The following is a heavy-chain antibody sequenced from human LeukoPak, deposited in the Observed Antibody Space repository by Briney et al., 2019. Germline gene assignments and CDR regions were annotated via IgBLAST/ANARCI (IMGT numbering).Heavy chain of an antibody. J-gene: IGHJ4*02. D-gene: IGHD3-16*02. CDR2: ISVYTGNP. V-gene: IGHV1-18*04. CDR1: GYTFSDYY. Sequence: GASVKVSCKASGYTFSDYYMHWVRQAPGQGLEWMGWISVYTGNPEYAQKFQGRVIMITDTSTSTAYMELRSLRFDDTAVYYCARDQYDSVWGSHRPYFDFWGQGTLVTVSS. CDR3: ARDQYDSVWGSHRPYFDF.